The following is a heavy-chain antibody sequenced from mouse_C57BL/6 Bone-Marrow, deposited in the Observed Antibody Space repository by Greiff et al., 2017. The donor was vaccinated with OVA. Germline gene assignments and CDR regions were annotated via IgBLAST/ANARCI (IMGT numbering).Heavy chain of an antibody. V-gene: IGHV1-55*01. CDR3: AIKYYDYDGAMDY. CDR2: IYPGSGST. Sequence: QVQLQQPGAELVKPGASVKMSCKASGYTFTSYWITWVKQRPGQGLEWIGDIYPGSGSTNYNEKFKSKATLTVDTSSSTAYMQLSSLTSEDSAVYYCAIKYYDYDGAMDYWGQGTSVTVSS. J-gene: IGHJ4*01. D-gene: IGHD2-4*01. CDR1: GYTFTSYW.